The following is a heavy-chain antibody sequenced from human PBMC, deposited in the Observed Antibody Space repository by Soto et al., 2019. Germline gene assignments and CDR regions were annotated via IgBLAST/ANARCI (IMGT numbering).Heavy chain of an antibody. J-gene: IGHJ4*02. Sequence: ASVKVSCKASGYIFTNHYIHWVRQAPGQGLQWMGIINPSGGSTNYLQKFQGRITMTRDTSTSTVYMELSSLRSEDTAVYFCARADYYDSSGFYYDCWGQGSLVTVSS. CDR3: ARADYYDSSGFYYDC. CDR1: GYIFTNHY. CDR2: INPSGGST. V-gene: IGHV1-46*01. D-gene: IGHD3-22*01.